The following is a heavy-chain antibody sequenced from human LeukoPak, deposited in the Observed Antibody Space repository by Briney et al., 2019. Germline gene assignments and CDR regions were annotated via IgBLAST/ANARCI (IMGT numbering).Heavy chain of an antibody. V-gene: IGHV4-34*01. Sequence: SETLSLTCTVSGGSISSYYWSWIRQPPGKGLEWIGEINHSGSTNYNPSLKSRVTISVDTSKNQFSLKLSSVTAADTAVYYCARGSVRGVMAGWGQGTLVTVSS. J-gene: IGHJ4*02. D-gene: IGHD3-10*01. CDR1: GGSISSYY. CDR2: INHSGST. CDR3: ARGSVRGVMAG.